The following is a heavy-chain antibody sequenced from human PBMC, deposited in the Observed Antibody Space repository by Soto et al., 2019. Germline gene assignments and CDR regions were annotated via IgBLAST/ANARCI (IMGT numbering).Heavy chain of an antibody. CDR3: ARDPGLGYYYGMDV. V-gene: IGHV1-3*01. CDR2: INAGNGNT. Sequence: QVQLVQSGAEVKKPGASVKVSCKASGYTFTSYAMHWVRQAPGQRLEWMGWINAGNGNTKYSQKIQGRVTITRDTSASTAYMELSSLRSEDTAVYYCARDPGLGYYYGMDVWGQGTTVTVSS. D-gene: IGHD3-16*01. CDR1: GYTFTSYA. J-gene: IGHJ6*02.